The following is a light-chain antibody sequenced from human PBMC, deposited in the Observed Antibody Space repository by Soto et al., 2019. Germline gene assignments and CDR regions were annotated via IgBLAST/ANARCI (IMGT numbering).Light chain of an antibody. CDR3: GTWDSSLSAYV. V-gene: IGLV1-51*01. CDR2: DNN. J-gene: IGLJ1*01. Sequence: QSVLTQPPSVSAAPGQKVTISRSGSSSNIANNYVSWFQQLPGTAPKLLIYDNNQRLSGIPDRFSGSKSGTSATLAITGLQTGDEADYYCGTWDSSLSAYVFGTGTKVTVL. CDR1: SSNIANNY.